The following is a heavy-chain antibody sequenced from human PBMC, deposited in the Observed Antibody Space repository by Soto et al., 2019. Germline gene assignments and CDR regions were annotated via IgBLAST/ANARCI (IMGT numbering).Heavy chain of an antibody. J-gene: IGHJ4*02. V-gene: IGHV4-59*02. CDR3: ARGVGSSPPQY. CDR1: GGSVSVYY. D-gene: IGHD1-26*01. CDR2: IYASGSP. Sequence: SETLSLTCTISGGSVSVYYWSWIRQSTGQGLEWIGYIYASGSPYYNPSLRSRVTISADTSKNQISLKLTSPTAADAAVYYCARGVGSSPPQYWGRGTLVTVSS.